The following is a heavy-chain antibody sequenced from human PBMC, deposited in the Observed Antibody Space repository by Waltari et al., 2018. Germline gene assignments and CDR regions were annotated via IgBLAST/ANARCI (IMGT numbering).Heavy chain of an antibody. J-gene: IGHJ3*01. CDR2: SDKGGRTT. CDR1: GFTLRNYW. V-gene: IGHV3-74*01. D-gene: IGHD2-2*03. CDR3: TRVEVGSAGTFDV. Sequence: EVQLVESGGGLVQPGGSLRLSCAASGFTLRNYWMHWVRQAPGKGLVWASRSDKGGRTTSYADSVKGRFTISRDNAKNTVYLQMDFLRDEDTAMYHCTRVEVGSAGTFDVWGQGTMVTVSS.